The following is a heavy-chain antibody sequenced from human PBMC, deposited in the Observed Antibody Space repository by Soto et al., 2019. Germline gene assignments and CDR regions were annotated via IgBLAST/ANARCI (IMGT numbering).Heavy chain of an antibody. J-gene: IGHJ4*02. Sequence: SETLSLTCTVSGGSISSSSYYWGWIRQPPGKGLEWIGSIYYSGSTYYNPSLKSRVTISVDTSKNQFSLKLSSVTAADPAVYYCARHSDAGADRGGRDYWGQGTLVTVSS. D-gene: IGHD2-8*01. V-gene: IGHV4-39*01. CDR3: ARHSDAGADRGGRDY. CDR1: GGSISSSSYY. CDR2: IYYSGST.